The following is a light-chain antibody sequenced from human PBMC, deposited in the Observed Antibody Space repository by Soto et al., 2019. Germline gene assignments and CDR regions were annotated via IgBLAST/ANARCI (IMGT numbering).Light chain of an antibody. CDR1: QSLSGY. CDR2: AAT. CDR3: QLSYSTLSS. Sequence: QMTQSPSSLSATVGDRVTITCRASQSLSGYLNQYQQKPGKAPRLLIYAATSLESGVPSRFSGGGSGTDFTLTITSLVAEDFVTDYCQLSYSTLSSFGPGTKVDIK. V-gene: IGKV1-39*01. J-gene: IGKJ3*01.